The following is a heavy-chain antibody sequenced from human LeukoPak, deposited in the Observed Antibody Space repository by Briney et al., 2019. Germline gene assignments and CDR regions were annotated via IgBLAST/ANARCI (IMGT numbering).Heavy chain of an antibody. J-gene: IGHJ4*02. Sequence: ASVKVSCKASGYTFTGYYMHWVRQAPGQGLEWMGWINPNSGGTNYAQKFQGWVTMTRDTSISTAYMELSRLRSDDTAVYYCARGGEEGATPPYYWGQGTLVTVSP. V-gene: IGHV1-2*04. CDR2: INPNSGGT. CDR3: ARGGEEGATPPYY. D-gene: IGHD1-26*01. CDR1: GYTFTGYY.